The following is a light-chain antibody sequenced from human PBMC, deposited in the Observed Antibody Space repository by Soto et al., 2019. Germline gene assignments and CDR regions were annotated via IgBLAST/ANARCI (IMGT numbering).Light chain of an antibody. J-gene: IGLJ1*01. CDR2: EVS. Sequence: QSALTQPASVSGSPGQSITISCTGSSSDIGKYNLVSWYQQQSGKAPKLMIYEVSNRPSGVSNRFSGSKSGNTASLTISGLQAEDEADYYCSSYTSSSTPYVFGTGTKLTVL. CDR1: SSDIGKYNL. CDR3: SSYTSSSTPYV. V-gene: IGLV2-14*02.